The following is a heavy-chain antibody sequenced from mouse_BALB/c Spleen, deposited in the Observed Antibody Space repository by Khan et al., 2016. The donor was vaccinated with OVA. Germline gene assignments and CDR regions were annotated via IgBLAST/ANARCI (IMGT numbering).Heavy chain of an antibody. CDR3: VRDGAYHRNDGWFAY. J-gene: IGHJ3*01. Sequence: VQLKQSGAELARPGASVKMSCQASGYTFTSYTIHWIKKRPGQGLEWIGYINPSNGYTNYNQMFKDKATLATDKSSTTAYLQLSSLTSDDSAVYNCVRDGAYHRNDGWFAYWGQGTLVAVSA. CDR1: GYTFTSYT. CDR2: INPSNGYT. D-gene: IGHD2-14*01. V-gene: IGHV1-4*01.